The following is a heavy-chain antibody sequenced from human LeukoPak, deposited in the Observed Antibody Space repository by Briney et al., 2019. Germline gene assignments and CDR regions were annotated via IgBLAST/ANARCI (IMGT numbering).Heavy chain of an antibody. V-gene: IGHV3-11*04. CDR3: ARVRKDYYYYMDV. CDR1: GFSFNDYY. J-gene: IGHJ6*03. Sequence: GGSLRLSCAASGFSFNDYYMTWMRQAPGKGLEWVSYISSGGGTIICYADSVKGRFTISKDNAKNSLYLQMDSLRAVDTAVYYCARVRKDYYYYMDVWGKGTTVTVSS. CDR2: ISSGGGTII.